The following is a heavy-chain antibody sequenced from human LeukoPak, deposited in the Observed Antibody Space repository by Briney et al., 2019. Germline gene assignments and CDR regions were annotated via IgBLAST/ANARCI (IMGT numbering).Heavy chain of an antibody. D-gene: IGHD2-15*01. CDR2: INHSGST. CDR3: ARAGVYCSGGSCESLFDY. Sequence: SETLSLTCAVYGGSFSGYYWSWIRQPPGKGLEWIGEINHSGSTNYNPSLKSRVTISVDTSKNQFSLKLSSVTAADTAVYYCARAGVYCSGGSCESLFDYWGQGTLVTVSS. V-gene: IGHV4-34*01. J-gene: IGHJ4*02. CDR1: GGSFSGYY.